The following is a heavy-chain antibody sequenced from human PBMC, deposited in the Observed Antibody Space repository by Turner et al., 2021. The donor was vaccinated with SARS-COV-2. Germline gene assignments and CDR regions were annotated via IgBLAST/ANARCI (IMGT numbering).Heavy chain of an antibody. CDR2: IYYSGST. CDR3: ARHWEVAAAAYLARFDP. J-gene: IGHJ5*02. D-gene: IGHD6-13*01. CDR1: GGSISSSSYY. Sequence: QLQLQESGPGLVKPSETLSLTCTVSGGSISSSSYYWGWIRQPPGKGLEWSGIIYYSGSTYYNPSLKSRVTISVDTSKNQFSLKLSSVTAADTAVYYCARHWEVAAAAYLARFDPWGQGTLVTVSS. V-gene: IGHV4-39*01.